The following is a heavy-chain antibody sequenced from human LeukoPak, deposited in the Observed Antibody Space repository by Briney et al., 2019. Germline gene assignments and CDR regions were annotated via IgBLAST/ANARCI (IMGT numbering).Heavy chain of an antibody. J-gene: IGHJ4*02. CDR3: AKDGYSSSWPPVY. Sequence: GGSLRLSCAASGFTSSSYGMSWVRQAPGKGLEWVSAISGSGGSTYYADSVKGRFTISRDNSKNTLYLQMNSLRAEDTAVYYCAKDGYSSSWPPVYWGQGTLVTVSS. CDR2: ISGSGGST. CDR1: GFTSSSYG. V-gene: IGHV3-23*01. D-gene: IGHD6-13*01.